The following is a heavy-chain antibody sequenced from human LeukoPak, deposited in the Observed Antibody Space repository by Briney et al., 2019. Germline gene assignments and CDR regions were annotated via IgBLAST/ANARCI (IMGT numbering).Heavy chain of an antibody. J-gene: IGHJ4*02. CDR2: ISGSDTNT. CDR1: GFTFSSYS. D-gene: IGHD3-10*01. V-gene: IGHV3-23*01. CDR3: AKHLWRDLLWFGEGYYFGY. Sequence: GGSLRLSCAASGFTFSSYSMNWVRQAPGKGLEWVSAISGSDTNTNYANSVKGRFTISRDNSKNTLYLQMNSLRAEDTAVYYCAKHLWRDLLWFGEGYYFGYWGQGTLVTVSS.